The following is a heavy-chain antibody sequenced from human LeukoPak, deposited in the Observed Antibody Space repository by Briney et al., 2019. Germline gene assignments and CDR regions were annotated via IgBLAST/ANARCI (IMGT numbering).Heavy chain of an antibody. CDR2: ISGSGGST. Sequence: GGSLRLSCAASGFTFSSYAMSWVRQAPGKGLEWVSAISGSGGSTYYADSVKGRFTISRDNAKMSVDLQMNSLSGEDTATYYCARGALLTRDSGYPVFAYWGQGTQVTVSS. J-gene: IGHJ4*02. CDR1: GFTFSSYA. D-gene: IGHD5-12*01. V-gene: IGHV3-23*01. CDR3: ARGALLTRDSGYPVFAY.